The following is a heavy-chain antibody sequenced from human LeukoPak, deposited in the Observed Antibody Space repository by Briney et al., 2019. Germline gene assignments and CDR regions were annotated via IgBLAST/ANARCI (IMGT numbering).Heavy chain of an antibody. J-gene: IGHJ4*02. CDR2: ISGSGGST. D-gene: IGHD1-26*01. CDR3: ARGAALVGATLRLFY. Sequence: GGSLRLSCAASGFTFSSYAMSWVRQAPGKGLEWVSAISGSGGSTYYADSVKGRFTISRDNSKNTLYLQMNSLRAEDTAVYYCARGAALVGATLRLFYWGQGTLVTVSS. CDR1: GFTFSSYA. V-gene: IGHV3-23*01.